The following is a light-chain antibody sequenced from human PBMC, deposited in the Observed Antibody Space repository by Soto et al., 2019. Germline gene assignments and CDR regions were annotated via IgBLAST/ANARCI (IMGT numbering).Light chain of an antibody. Sequence: DIVMTQSPLSLPVSPGEPASISCRSSQSLLHWNGYSSLDWYLQKPGQSPRLLIYLASTRASGVPDKFSASGSGTVFTLKISRVEAEDVGIYYCMQALQTPYSFGQGTKLEI. J-gene: IGKJ2*01. CDR1: QSLLHWNGYSS. CDR3: MQALQTPYS. CDR2: LAS. V-gene: IGKV2-28*01.